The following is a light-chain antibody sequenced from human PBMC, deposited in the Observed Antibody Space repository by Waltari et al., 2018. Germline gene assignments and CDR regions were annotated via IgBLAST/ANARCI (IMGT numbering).Light chain of an antibody. V-gene: IGLV2-23*02. J-gene: IGLJ2*01. Sequence: QSALTQPASVSGSPGQSIAISCIGTSSDVGSNNFLSWYQQLPGRAPKLMIHEVTKRPSGVSTRFSGSKSGNTASLTISGLQAEDEADYYCCSYTTIGPVLIGGGTKVTVL. CDR3: CSYTTIGPVL. CDR2: EVT. CDR1: SSDVGSNNF.